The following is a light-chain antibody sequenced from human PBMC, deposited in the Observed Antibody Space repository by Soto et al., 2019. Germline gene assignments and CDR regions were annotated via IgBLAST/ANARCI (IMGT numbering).Light chain of an antibody. V-gene: IGKV3-15*01. J-gene: IGKJ1*01. CDR1: QSVSST. CDR2: GAS. Sequence: EIVMTQSPATLSVSPGERATLSCRASQSVSSTLAWYQQKPGQAPRLRIYGASTRATGIPARFSGSGSGTDVTLTISSLQSEDFAVYFCQQYNNWPPWTFGRGTKVEIK. CDR3: QQYNNWPPWT.